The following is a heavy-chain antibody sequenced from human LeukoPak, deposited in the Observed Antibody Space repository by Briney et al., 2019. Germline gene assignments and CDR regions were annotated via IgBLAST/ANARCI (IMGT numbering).Heavy chain of an antibody. CDR1: GFTFITYA. CDR3: ATQSIYRGTIRGSGEGAH. V-gene: IGHV3-30-3*01. Sequence: GGSLRLSCAASGFTFITYAMHWVRQAPGKGLEWVAVISYDGSNKYYADSVKGRFTISRDNSKNTLYLQMNSLRAEDTAVYYCATQSIYRGTIRGSGEGAHWGQGTLVTVSS. CDR2: ISYDGSNK. J-gene: IGHJ4*02. D-gene: IGHD2-15*01.